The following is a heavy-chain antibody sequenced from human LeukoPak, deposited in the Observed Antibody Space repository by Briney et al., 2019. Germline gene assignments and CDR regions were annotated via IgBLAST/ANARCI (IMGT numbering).Heavy chain of an antibody. V-gene: IGHV4-39*01. J-gene: IGHJ4*02. D-gene: IGHD3-10*01. CDR3: ARALWFGEP. CDR2: IYYSGST. CDR1: GGSISSSSYY. Sequence: SETLSLTCAVSGGSISSSSYYWGWIRQPPGKGLEWIGSIYYSGSTYYNPSLKSRVTISVDTSKNQFSLKLSSVTAADTAVYYCARALWFGEPWGQGTLVTVSS.